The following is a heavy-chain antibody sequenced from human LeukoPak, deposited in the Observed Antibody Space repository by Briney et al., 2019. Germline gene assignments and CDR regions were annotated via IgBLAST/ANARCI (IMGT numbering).Heavy chain of an antibody. D-gene: IGHD3-10*01. V-gene: IGHV1-8*01. CDR2: LNPNSGNT. CDR3: ARGRPSRGSKHGF. Sequence: ASVKVSCKASGYTFTSYDINWVRQATGQGLEWMGWLNPNSGNTGSAQKFQGRVTMTRNTSISTAYMELSSLRSEDTAVYYCARGRPSRGSKHGFWGQGTLVTVSS. CDR1: GYTFTSYD. J-gene: IGHJ4*02.